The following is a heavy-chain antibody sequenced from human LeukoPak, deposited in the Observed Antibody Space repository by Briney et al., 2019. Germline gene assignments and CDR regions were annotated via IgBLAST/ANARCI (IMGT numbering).Heavy chain of an antibody. V-gene: IGHV3-74*01. CDR3: ARTVAKVFDY. J-gene: IGHJ4*02. Sequence: GGSLRLSCAASGFTFSSYWMHWVRQAPGKGLVWVSRINNDGSSTTYADSVKGRFTIPRDNAKNTLYLQMNSLRAEDTAVYYCARTVAKVFDYWGQGTLVTVSS. CDR1: GFTFSSYW. D-gene: IGHD6-19*01. CDR2: INNDGSST.